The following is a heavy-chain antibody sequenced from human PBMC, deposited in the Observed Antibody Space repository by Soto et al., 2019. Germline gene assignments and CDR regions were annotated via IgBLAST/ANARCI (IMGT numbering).Heavy chain of an antibody. CDR2: IYPGDSDT. J-gene: IGHJ5*02. CDR3: ARRSFPSYYYDSSGPFDP. CDR1: GYSDTSYW. V-gene: IGHV5-51*01. Sequence: GESRKVAGEGGGYSDTSYWSGWVRQMPGKGLEWMGIIYPGDSDTRYSPSFQGQVTISADKSISTAYLQWSSLKASDTAMYYCARRSFPSYYYDSSGPFDPWGQGTLVTVSS. D-gene: IGHD3-22*01.